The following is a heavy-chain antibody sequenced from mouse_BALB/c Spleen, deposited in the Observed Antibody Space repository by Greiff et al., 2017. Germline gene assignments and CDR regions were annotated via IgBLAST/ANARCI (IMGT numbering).Heavy chain of an antibody. D-gene: IGHD1-1*01. CDR1: GFTFSSYA. J-gene: IGHJ4*01. Sequence: EVPLVESGGGLVKPGGSLKLSCAASGFTFSSYAMSWVRQSPEKSLEWVAEISSGGSYTYYPDTVTGRLTISRDNAKNTLYLEMSSLRSEDTAMNYCERNYYGYNAMDYWGQGTSVTVSS. CDR2: ISSGGSYT. CDR3: ERNYYGYNAMDY. V-gene: IGHV5-9-4*01.